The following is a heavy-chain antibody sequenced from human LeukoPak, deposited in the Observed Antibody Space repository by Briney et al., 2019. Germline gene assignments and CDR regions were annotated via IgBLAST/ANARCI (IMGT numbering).Heavy chain of an antibody. J-gene: IGHJ5*02. D-gene: IGHD3-3*01. CDR1: GFTVSGDY. CDR3: ARHDWFDP. V-gene: IGHV3-53*01. CDR2: MYSGGAT. Sequence: GGSLRLSCAVSGFTVSGDYMSWVRQAPGKGLEWVSVMYSGGATYYVKGRFTISRDNSKNTLYLQMNSLRVEDTAVYYCARHDWFDPWGHGTLVTVSS.